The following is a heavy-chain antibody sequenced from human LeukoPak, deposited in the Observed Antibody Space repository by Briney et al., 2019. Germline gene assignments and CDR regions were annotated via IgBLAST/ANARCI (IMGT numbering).Heavy chain of an antibody. V-gene: IGHV1-2*02. J-gene: IGHJ4*02. CDR1: GYTFTGYY. Sequence: GASVKVSCKASGYTFTGYYMHWVRQAPEQGLEWMGWINPNSGGTNYAQKFQGRVTMTRDTSISTAYMELSRLRSNDTAVYYCARAPLRFLEWLLGYWGQGTLVTVSS. D-gene: IGHD3-3*01. CDR3: ARAPLRFLEWLLGY. CDR2: INPNSGGT.